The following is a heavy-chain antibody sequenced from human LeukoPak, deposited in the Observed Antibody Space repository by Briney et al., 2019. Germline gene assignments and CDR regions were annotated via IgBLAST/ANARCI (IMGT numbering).Heavy chain of an antibody. CDR2: ISSSSSYI. Sequence: PGRSLRLSCAASGFTFSSYSMNWVRQAPGKGLEWVSSISSSSSYIYYADSVKGRFTISRDNAKNSLYLQMNSLRAEDTAVYYCARLLYDILTGPYDYWGQGTLVTVSS. D-gene: IGHD3-9*01. CDR3: ARLLYDILTGPYDY. CDR1: GFTFSSYS. V-gene: IGHV3-21*01. J-gene: IGHJ4*02.